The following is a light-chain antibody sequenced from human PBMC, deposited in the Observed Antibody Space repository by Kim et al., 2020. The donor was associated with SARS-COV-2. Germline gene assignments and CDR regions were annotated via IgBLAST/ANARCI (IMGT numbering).Light chain of an antibody. J-gene: IGLJ3*02. CDR3: NSRDSSGNHLV. CDR2: GKN. Sequence: ALGKTVRITCQGDSLSSYYASWYQQKPGQAPVLVIYGKNNRPSGIPDRFSGSSSGNTASLTITGAQAEDEADYYCNSRDSSGNHLVFGGGTKLTVL. CDR1: SLSSYY. V-gene: IGLV3-19*01.